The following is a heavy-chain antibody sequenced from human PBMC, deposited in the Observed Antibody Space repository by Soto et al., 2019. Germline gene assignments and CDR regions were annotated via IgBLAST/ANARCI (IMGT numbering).Heavy chain of an antibody. Sequence: QVQLVESGGGVVQPGRSLRLSCAASGFTFSSYGMHWVRQAPGKGLEWVAVIWYDGSNKYYADSVKGRFTISRDNSKNTLYLQMNSLRAEDTAVYYCARDYYDSSGYSKAGINYWGQGTLVTVSS. D-gene: IGHD3-22*01. CDR3: ARDYYDSSGYSKAGINY. J-gene: IGHJ4*02. V-gene: IGHV3-33*01. CDR2: IWYDGSNK. CDR1: GFTFSSYG.